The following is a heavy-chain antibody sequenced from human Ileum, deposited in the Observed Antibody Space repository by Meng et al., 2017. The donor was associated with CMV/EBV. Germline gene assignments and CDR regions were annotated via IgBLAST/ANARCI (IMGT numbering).Heavy chain of an antibody. J-gene: IGHJ4*02. CDR3: VKDYPATSSVNYGNVFFDD. V-gene: IGHV3-23*01. CDR2: IDHGGNKI. CDR1: GFTFSDYA. Sequence: EVQLLQSAGGLVQPGGSLRLSCAVSGFTFSDYAMSWVRRQAPGKGLEWVSGIDHGGNKIYYADSVRGRFTISRDNSKNTLYLQMSSLRAEDTAVYYCVKDYPATSSVNYGNVFFDDWGLGTLVTVSS. D-gene: IGHD2/OR15-2a*01.